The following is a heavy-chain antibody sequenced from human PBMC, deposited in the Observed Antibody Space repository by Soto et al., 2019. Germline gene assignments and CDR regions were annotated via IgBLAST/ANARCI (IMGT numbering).Heavy chain of an antibody. CDR3: ARRGDSSGCYGHDALDI. Sequence: QVQLVQSGAEVKKPGSSVKVSCKASGGTFSSYAISWVRQAPGQGLEWMGGIIPIFGTANYAQKFQGRVTLTADEATCTAYMALSSLRAEDTAVYYCARRGDSSGCYGHDALDIWGQGTMVTVSS. CDR2: IIPIFGTA. J-gene: IGHJ3*02. D-gene: IGHD3-22*01. CDR1: GGTFSSYA. V-gene: IGHV1-69*12.